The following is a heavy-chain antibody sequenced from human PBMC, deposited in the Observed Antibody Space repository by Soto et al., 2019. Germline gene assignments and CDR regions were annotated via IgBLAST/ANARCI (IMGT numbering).Heavy chain of an antibody. V-gene: IGHV4-39*01. Sequence: PSETLSLTCTVSGGSISSSSYYWGWIRQPPGKGLEWIGSIYYSGSTYYNPSLKSRVTISVDTSKNQFSLKLSSVTAADTAVYYCARHAIQLWDKFDYWGQGTLVTVSS. CDR2: IYYSGST. J-gene: IGHJ4*02. CDR3: ARHAIQLWDKFDY. CDR1: GGSISSSSYY. D-gene: IGHD5-18*01.